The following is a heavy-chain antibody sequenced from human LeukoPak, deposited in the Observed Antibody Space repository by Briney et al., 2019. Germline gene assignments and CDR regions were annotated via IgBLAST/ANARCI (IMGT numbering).Heavy chain of an antibody. Sequence: SQTLSLTCTVSGGSISNGDYYWSWIRQPPGKGLEWIGYIYYSGSTYYNPSLKSRVTISVDTSKNQFSLKLSSVTAADTAVYYCASCHPYYYDSSGPEDAFDIWGQGTMVTVSS. CDR2: IYYSGST. CDR1: GGSISNGDYY. V-gene: IGHV4-30-4*01. CDR3: ASCHPYYYDSSGPEDAFDI. J-gene: IGHJ3*02. D-gene: IGHD3-22*01.